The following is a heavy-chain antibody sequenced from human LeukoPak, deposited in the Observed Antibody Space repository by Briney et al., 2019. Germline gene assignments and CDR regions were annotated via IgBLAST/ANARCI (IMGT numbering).Heavy chain of an antibody. D-gene: IGHD1-26*01. V-gene: IGHV3-74*01. Sequence: PGGSLRLSCAASGFIFSAYWMHWVRQGPGKGLVWVSHIIGDGSSTNYAYSVKGRFTISRDNAKNTLYLQLNSLRAEDSGVYYRTRSGDGDFDYWGQGTLVTVSS. CDR1: GFIFSAYW. J-gene: IGHJ4*02. CDR2: IIGDGSST. CDR3: TRSGDGDFDY.